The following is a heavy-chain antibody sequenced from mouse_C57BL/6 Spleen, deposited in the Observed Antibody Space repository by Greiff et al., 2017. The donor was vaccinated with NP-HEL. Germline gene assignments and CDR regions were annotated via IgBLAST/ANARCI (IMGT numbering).Heavy chain of an antibody. D-gene: IGHD3-2*02. Sequence: QVQLKQPGAELVKPGASVKMSCKASGYTFTSYWITWVKQRPGQGLEWIGDIYPGSGSTNYNEKFKSKATLTVDTSYSTAYMQLSILTSEDSAVYYCARENSSGFDYWGQGTTLTVSS. J-gene: IGHJ2*01. CDR3: ARENSSGFDY. CDR1: GYTFTSYW. CDR2: IYPGSGST. V-gene: IGHV1-55*01.